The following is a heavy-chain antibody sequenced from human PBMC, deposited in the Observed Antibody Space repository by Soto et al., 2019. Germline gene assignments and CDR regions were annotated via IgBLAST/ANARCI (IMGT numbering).Heavy chain of an antibody. CDR1: GGSISSSTYY. J-gene: IGHJ4*02. CDR2: IYNSGST. CDR3: ATNGSPSWAIMPNDY. Sequence: ETLSLTCTVSGGSISSSTYYWGWIRQPPGKGLEWIGSIYNSGSTYYNPSLKSRVTMSVDTSKNQISLKVNSVTAADTAVYYCATNGSPSWAIMPNDYWGQGTRVTVSS. V-gene: IGHV4-39*01. D-gene: IGHD7-27*01.